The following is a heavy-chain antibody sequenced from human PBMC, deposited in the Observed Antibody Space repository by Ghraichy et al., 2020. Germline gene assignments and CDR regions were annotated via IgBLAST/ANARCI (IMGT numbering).Heavy chain of an antibody. V-gene: IGHV3-23*01. CDR3: AKPDPRLGITGWAYNMDV. CDR2: LSGGGDST. Sequence: GGSLRLSCSTSGFTFSSYAMSWVRQAPGKGLEWVSALSGGGDSTYCAESVKGRFTISRDNSKNTLYLQMTTLRAEDAAVYYCAKPDPRLGITGWAYNMDVWGQGTTVTVSS. D-gene: IGHD3-9*01. J-gene: IGHJ6*02. CDR1: GFTFSSYA.